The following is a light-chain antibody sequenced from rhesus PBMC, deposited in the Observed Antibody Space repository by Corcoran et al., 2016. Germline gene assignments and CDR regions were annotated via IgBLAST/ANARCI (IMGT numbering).Light chain of an antibody. CDR3: QQYSKWPLT. CDR1: QSVSSS. Sequence: EIVLTQSPATLSLSPGERATLSCRASQSVSSSLAWYQQKPGQAPRLLISDASGRATAIPDRFSGRGSRIDFTLTISSRESEEVGVKYCQQYSKWPLTFGGGTKVEFK. J-gene: IGKJ4*01. V-gene: IGKV3-17*01. CDR2: DAS.